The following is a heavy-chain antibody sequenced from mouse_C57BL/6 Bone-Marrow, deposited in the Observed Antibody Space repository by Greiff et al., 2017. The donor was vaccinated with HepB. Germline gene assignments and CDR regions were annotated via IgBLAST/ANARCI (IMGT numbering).Heavy chain of an antibody. CDR1: GFNIKNPY. CDR3: ARVYDYDGGPPWFAY. V-gene: IGHV14-3*01. CDR2: IDPANGNT. J-gene: IGHJ3*01. Sequence: VQLQQSVAELVRPGASVKLSCTASGFNIKNPYMHWVKQRPEQGLEWIGRIDPANGNTKYAPKFQGKATITADTSSNTAYLQLSSLTSEDTAIYYCARVYDYDGGPPWFAYWGQGTLVTVSA. D-gene: IGHD2-4*01.